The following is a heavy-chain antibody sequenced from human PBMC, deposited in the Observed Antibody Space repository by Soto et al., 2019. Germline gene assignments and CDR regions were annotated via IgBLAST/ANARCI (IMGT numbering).Heavy chain of an antibody. CDR3: ARDSPSEGYCSGGSCYFAAFDI. D-gene: IGHD2-15*01. V-gene: IGHV4-59*01. J-gene: IGHJ3*02. Sequence: SETLSLTCTVSGGSISSYYWSWIRQPPGKGLDWIGYIYYSGSTNYNPSLKSRVTISVDTSKNQFSLKLSSVTAADTAVYYCARDSPSEGYCSGGSCYFAAFDIWGQGTMVTVSS. CDR1: GGSISSYY. CDR2: IYYSGST.